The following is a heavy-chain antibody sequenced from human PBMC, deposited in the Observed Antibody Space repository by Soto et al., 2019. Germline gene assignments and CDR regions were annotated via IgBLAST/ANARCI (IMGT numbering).Heavy chain of an antibody. CDR2: INHCGGT. J-gene: IGHJ6*02. Sequence: QVQPEQWGAGLLKPSETLSLTCAVYGGSFSGYYWTWIRQAPGKGLEWIGEINHCGGTNYNSSLKGRVTISVDTSKNQFSLILYSVTAADTAVYYCARDRQYYQFWSGCQNEGPCAMDVWGQGTTVTVSS. CDR3: ARDRQYYQFWSGCQNEGPCAMDV. D-gene: IGHD3-3*02. CDR1: GGSFSGYY. V-gene: IGHV4-34*02.